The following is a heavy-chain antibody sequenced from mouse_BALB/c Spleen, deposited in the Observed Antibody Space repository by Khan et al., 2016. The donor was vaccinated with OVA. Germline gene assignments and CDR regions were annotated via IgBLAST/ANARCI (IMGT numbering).Heavy chain of an antibody. CDR1: GYTFTSYW. J-gene: IGHJ2*01. CDR2: INPTSGYT. D-gene: IGHD2-3*01. CDR3: ARDGVDY. V-gene: IGHV1-7*01. Sequence: QVQLKESGAELAKPGASVKMSCKASGYTFTSYWLHWIKQRPGQGLEWIGYINPTSGYTDYHQKFKDKATLTADKSYSTAYMQLNSLTSDDSAVYYCARDGVDYWGQGTTLTVAS.